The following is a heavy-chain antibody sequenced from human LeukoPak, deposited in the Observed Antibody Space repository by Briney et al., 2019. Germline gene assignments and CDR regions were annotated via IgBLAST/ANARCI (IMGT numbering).Heavy chain of an antibody. V-gene: IGHV1-2*02. Sequence: GSSVKVSCKASGYTFTGYYMHWVRQAPGQGLEWMGWINPNSGGTNYAQKFQGRVTMTRDTSISTAYMELSRLRSDDTAVYYCARCGWDCSSTSCYTGGRSCYMDVWGKGTTVTVSS. CDR3: ARCGWDCSSTSCYTGGRSCYMDV. CDR2: INPNSGGT. J-gene: IGHJ6*03. D-gene: IGHD2-2*02. CDR1: GYTFTGYY.